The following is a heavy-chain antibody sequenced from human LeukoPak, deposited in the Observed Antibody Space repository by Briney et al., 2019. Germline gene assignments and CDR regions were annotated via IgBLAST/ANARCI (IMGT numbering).Heavy chain of an antibody. CDR3: ARDGDDYGDDDVYYFDY. V-gene: IGHV1-18*03. J-gene: IGHJ4*02. CDR2: ISAYNGNT. Sequence: ASVKVSCKASGYTFTSYGISWVRQAPGQGLEWMGWISAYNGNTNYAQKLQGRVTMTTDTSTSTAYMELRSLRSDDMAVYYCARDGDDYGDDDVYYFDYWGQGTLVTVSS. CDR1: GYTFTSYG. D-gene: IGHD4-17*01.